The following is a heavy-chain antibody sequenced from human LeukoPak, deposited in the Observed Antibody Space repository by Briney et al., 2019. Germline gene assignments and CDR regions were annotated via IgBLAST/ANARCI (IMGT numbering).Heavy chain of an antibody. J-gene: IGHJ6*02. CDR1: GYTFTSYG. D-gene: IGHD6-19*01. CDR2: ISAYNGNT. V-gene: IGHV1-18*01. CDR3: ARDLGYSSGWSSYYYYYYGMDV. Sequence: ESSVKVSCKASGYTFTSYGISWVRQAPGQGLEWMGWISAYNGNTNYAQKLQGRVTMTTDTSTSTAYMELRSLRSDDTAVYYCARDLGYSSGWSSYYYYYYGMDVRGQGTTVTVSS.